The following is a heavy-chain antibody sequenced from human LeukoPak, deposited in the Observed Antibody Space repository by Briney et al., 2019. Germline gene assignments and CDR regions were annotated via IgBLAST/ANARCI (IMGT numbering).Heavy chain of an antibody. CDR3: ARAGELDYYDSSGYPLGAY. Sequence: SVKVSCKASGGTFSSYAISWVRQAPGQGLEWMGGIIPIFGTANYAQKFQGRVTITADESTSTAYMELSSLRSEDTAVYYCARAGELDYYDSSGYPLGAYWGQGTLVTVSS. CDR2: IIPIFGTA. CDR1: GGTFSSYA. J-gene: IGHJ4*02. V-gene: IGHV1-69*13. D-gene: IGHD3-22*01.